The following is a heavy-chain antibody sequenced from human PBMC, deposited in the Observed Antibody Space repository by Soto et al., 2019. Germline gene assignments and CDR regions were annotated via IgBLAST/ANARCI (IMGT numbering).Heavy chain of an antibody. CDR3: ARDLGWAFDS. V-gene: IGHV3-48*02. J-gene: IGHJ4*02. D-gene: IGHD6-19*01. CDR2: ISGGGRPI. CDR1: GFTFSNFS. Sequence: EVQLVESGGGSVQPGGSLRLSCAASGFTFSNFSMNWVRQAPGRGLEWISYISGGGRPISYADSVKGRFTISRDNAKNSLYLQMDSLTDEDTAVYYCARDLGWAFDSWGQGTLVTVSS.